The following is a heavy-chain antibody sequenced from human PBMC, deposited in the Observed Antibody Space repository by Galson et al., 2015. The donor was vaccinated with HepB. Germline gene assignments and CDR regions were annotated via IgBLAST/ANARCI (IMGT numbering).Heavy chain of an antibody. V-gene: IGHV5-51*03. CDR3: ARRGDRGGMDV. J-gene: IGHJ6*02. CDR1: GYSFTSYW. Sequence: QSGAEVKKPGESLRISCKGSGYSFTSYWIGWVRQMPGKGLEWMGVIYPGDSDKRYTPSFQGQVTISADKSITTAYLQWSSLKASDTAIYYCARRGDRGGMDVWGQGATVTVSS. CDR2: IYPGDSDK. D-gene: IGHD3-16*01.